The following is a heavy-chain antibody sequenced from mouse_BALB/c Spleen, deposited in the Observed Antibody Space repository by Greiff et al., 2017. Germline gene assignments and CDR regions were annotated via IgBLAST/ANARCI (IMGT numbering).Heavy chain of an antibody. Sequence: VQGVESGPGLVAPSQSLSITCTVSGFSLTGYGVNWVRQPPGKGLEWLGMIWGDGSTDYNSALKSRLSISKDNSKSQVFLKMNSLQTDDTARYYCARGLYYGSSSYAMDYWGQGTSVTVSS. D-gene: IGHD1-1*01. CDR2: IWGDGST. J-gene: IGHJ4*01. CDR3: ARGLYYGSSSYAMDY. CDR1: GFSLTGYG. V-gene: IGHV2-6-7*01.